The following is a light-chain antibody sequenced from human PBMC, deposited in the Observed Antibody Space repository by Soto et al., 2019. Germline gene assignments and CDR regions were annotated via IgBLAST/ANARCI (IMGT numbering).Light chain of an antibody. CDR1: SSNIGAGYD. CDR2: GNT. V-gene: IGLV1-40*01. CDR3: QSYDKSLSGRVV. J-gene: IGLJ2*01. Sequence: QSVLTQPPSVSGAPGQRVTISCTGSSSNIGAGYDVHWYQQLPGTAPKFLIYGNTNRPSGVPDRFSGSKSGTSASLAITWLQAEDEADYYCQSYDKSLSGRVVFGGGTKLTVL.